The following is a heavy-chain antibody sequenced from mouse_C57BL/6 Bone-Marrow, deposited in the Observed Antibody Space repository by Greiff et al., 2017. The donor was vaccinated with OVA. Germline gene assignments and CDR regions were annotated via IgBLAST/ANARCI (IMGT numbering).Heavy chain of an antibody. V-gene: IGHV1-80*01. D-gene: IGHD2-3*01. CDR3: ARYYDGPREFAY. CDR1: GYAFSSYW. J-gene: IGHJ3*01. Sequence: QVQLKQSGAELVKPGASVKISCKASGYAFSSYWMNWVKQRPGKGLEWIGQIYPGDGDTNYNGKFKGKATLTADKSSSTAYMQLSSLTSEDSAVYCCARYYDGPREFAYWGQGTLVTVSA. CDR2: IYPGDGDT.